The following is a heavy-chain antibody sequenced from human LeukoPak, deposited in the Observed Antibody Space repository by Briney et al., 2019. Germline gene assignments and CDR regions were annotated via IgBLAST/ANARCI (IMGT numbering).Heavy chain of an antibody. D-gene: IGHD5-18*01. V-gene: IGHV3-48*02. Sequence: GGSLRLSCAASGFTFSSYSMNWVRQAPGKGLEWVSYISSSSSTIYYADSVKGRFTISRDNAKNSLYQQMNSLRDEDTAVYYCARDPRGYSYGYPFFDYWGQGTLVTVSS. CDR1: GFTFSSYS. CDR2: ISSSSSTI. J-gene: IGHJ4*02. CDR3: ARDPRGYSYGYPFFDY.